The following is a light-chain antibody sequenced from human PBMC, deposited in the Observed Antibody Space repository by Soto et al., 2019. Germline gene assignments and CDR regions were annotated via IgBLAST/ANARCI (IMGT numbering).Light chain of an antibody. CDR1: TSDVGGHNY. CDR3: SSYTSSSTVI. CDR2: DVS. V-gene: IGLV2-14*01. Sequence: QSALTQPASVSGSPGQWITISCTGTTSDVGGHNYVSWYQQHPGKAPKLMIFDVSTRPSGVSNRFSGSKSGNTASLSISGLQAEDEADYYCSSYTSSSTVIFGGGTQLTVL. J-gene: IGLJ2*01.